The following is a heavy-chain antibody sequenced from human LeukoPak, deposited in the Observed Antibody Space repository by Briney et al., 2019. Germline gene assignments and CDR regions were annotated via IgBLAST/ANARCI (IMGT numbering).Heavy chain of an antibody. CDR2: IYSSGST. J-gene: IGHJ3*02. Sequence: PSETLSLTCTVSGGSISSYYWSWLRQPAGKGLEWIGRIYSSGSTKYNTSLKTRVTLSVDTSKNQFSLKLTSVTAADTAVYYCARVKSSGWGGAFDIWGQGTMVTVSS. CDR1: GGSISSYY. D-gene: IGHD6-19*01. V-gene: IGHV4-4*07. CDR3: ARVKSSGWGGAFDI.